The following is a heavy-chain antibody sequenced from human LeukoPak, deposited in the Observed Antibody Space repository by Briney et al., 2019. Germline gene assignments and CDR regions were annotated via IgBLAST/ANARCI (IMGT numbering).Heavy chain of an antibody. V-gene: IGHV4-59*08. D-gene: IGHD2-2*01. CDR3: ARSYCSSTRCYPHFDY. J-gene: IGHJ4*02. CDR1: GGSISSYY. Sequence: PSETLSLTCTVSGGSISSYYWSWIRQPPGKGLEWIGYIYYSGSTNYNPSLKNRVTISVDTSKNQFSLKLSSVTAADTAVYYCARSYCSSTRCYPHFDYWGQGTLVTVSS. CDR2: IYYSGST.